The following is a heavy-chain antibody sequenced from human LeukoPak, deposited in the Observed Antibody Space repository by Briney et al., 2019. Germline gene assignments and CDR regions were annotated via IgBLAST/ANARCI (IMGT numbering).Heavy chain of an antibody. J-gene: IGHJ4*02. D-gene: IGHD3-10*01. CDR2: IYYTGST. Sequence: SETLSLTRTVSGGSISSSNSYWGWIRQPPGKGLEWIGSIYYTGSTYYNPSLKSRVTISVDTSKNQFSLRLSSVTPADTAVYFCARHLTFRTLYGSRSYFEVWAQGTRVSLPS. V-gene: IGHV4-39*07. CDR3: ARHLTFRTLYGSRSYFEV. CDR1: GGSISSSNSY.